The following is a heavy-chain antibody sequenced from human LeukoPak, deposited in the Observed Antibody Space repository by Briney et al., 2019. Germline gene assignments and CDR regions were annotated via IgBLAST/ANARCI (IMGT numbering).Heavy chain of an antibody. CDR2: INSDGSST. CDR1: GFTFSSYW. D-gene: IGHD3-3*01. J-gene: IGHJ4*02. Sequence: GGSLRLSCAASGFTFSSYWMHWVRQAPGKGLVWVSRINSDGSSTSYADSVKGRFTISRDNAKNTLCLQMNSLRAEDTAVYYCARCNGSPGGEWLLYQLGVPPKLDYWGQGTLVTVSS. V-gene: IGHV3-74*01. CDR3: ARCNGSPGGEWLLYQLGVPPKLDY.